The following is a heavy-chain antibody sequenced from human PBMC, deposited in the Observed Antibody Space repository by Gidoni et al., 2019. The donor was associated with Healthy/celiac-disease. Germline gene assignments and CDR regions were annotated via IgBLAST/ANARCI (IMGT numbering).Heavy chain of an antibody. CDR2: ISYDGSNK. D-gene: IGHD1-26*01. CDR3: AKAPGEYSGSYYDYYYYYGMDV. CDR1: GFTFSSYG. V-gene: IGHV3-30*18. J-gene: IGHJ6*02. Sequence: QVQLVESGGGVVQPGRSLRLSCAASGFTFSSYGMHWVRQAPGKGLEWVAVISYDGSNKYYADSVKGRFTISRDNSKNTLYLQMNSLRAEDTAVYYCAKAPGEYSGSYYDYYYYYGMDVWGQGTTVTVSS.